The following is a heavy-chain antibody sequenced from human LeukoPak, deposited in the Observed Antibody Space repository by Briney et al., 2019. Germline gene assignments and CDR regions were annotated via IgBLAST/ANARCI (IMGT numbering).Heavy chain of an antibody. CDR2: FDPEDGET. CDR3: ATDLITIFGVVNDY. Sequence: ASVKVSCKVSGYTLTESSMHWVRQAPGKGLEWMGGFDPEDGETIYAQKFQGRVTMTEDTSTDTAYMELSSLRSEDTAVYYCATDLITIFGVVNDYWGQGTLVTVSS. J-gene: IGHJ4*02. V-gene: IGHV1-24*01. D-gene: IGHD3-3*01. CDR1: GYTLTESS.